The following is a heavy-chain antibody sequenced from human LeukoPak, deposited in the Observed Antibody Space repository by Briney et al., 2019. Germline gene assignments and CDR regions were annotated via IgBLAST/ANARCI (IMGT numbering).Heavy chain of an antibody. CDR1: GGTFSSYA. J-gene: IGHJ3*02. D-gene: IGHD4-11*01. V-gene: IGHV1-69*05. CDR3: ARAAASEYYSPI. CDR2: IIPIFGTA. Sequence: GASVKVSCKASGGTFSSYAISWVRQAPGQGLEWMGGIIPIFGTANYAQKFQGRVTITTDESTDTAYMELSSLRSEDTAVHYCARAAASEYYSPIWGQGTMVTVSS.